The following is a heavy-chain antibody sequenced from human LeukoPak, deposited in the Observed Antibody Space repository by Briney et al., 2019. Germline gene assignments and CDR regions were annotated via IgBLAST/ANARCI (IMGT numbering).Heavy chain of an antibody. CDR3: ARGYCSSTSCYTNWFDP. D-gene: IGHD2-2*02. V-gene: IGHV4-34*01. J-gene: IGHJ5*02. CDR1: RGSFSGYY. Sequence: PSETLSLTCAVYRGSFSGYYWSRIRPPPGKGLEWSGEINHSGSTNYTPSLKSRATISVETSKNQFSLKLSSVTAADTAVYYCARGYCSSTSCYTNWFDPWGQGTLVTVSS. CDR2: INHSGST.